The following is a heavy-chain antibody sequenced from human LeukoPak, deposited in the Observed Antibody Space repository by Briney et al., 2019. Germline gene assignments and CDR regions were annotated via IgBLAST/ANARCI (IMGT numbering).Heavy chain of an antibody. D-gene: IGHD4-17*01. Sequence: SGGSLRLSCAASGFTFSSYAMSWVRQAPGKGLEWVSAISGSGGSTYYADSVKGRFTISRDNSKNTLYLQMNSLRAEDTAVYYCARDLYGDYEAYWGQGTLVTVSS. J-gene: IGHJ4*02. CDR2: ISGSGGST. V-gene: IGHV3-23*01. CDR3: ARDLYGDYEAY. CDR1: GFTFSSYA.